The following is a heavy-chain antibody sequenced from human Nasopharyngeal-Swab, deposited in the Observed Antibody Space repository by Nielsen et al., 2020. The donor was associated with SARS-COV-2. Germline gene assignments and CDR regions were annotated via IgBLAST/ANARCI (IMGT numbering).Heavy chain of an antibody. J-gene: IGHJ3*02. CDR2: IVHSGST. D-gene: IGHD3-3*01. CDR3: ARGLNYDFWSGYSAPAFDI. V-gene: IGHV4-34*01. Sequence: SETLSLTCAVYGGSFSDYYWSWIRQPPGKGLEWIGEIVHSGSTYYNPSLKSRVTISVDTSKNQFSLKLSSVTAADTAVYYCARGLNYDFWSGYSAPAFDIWGQGTMVTVSS. CDR1: GGSFSDYY.